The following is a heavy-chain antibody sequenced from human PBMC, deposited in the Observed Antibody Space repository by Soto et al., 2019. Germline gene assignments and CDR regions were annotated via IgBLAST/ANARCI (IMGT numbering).Heavy chain of an antibody. J-gene: IGHJ6*02. V-gene: IGHV4-39*01. CDR1: GGSISSSSYY. CDR2: IYYSGST. CDR3: ARQVGDGYKARYGMDV. Sequence: QLQLQESGPGLVKPSETLSLTCTVSGGSISSSSYYWGWIRQPPGKGLEWIGSIYYSGSTYYNPSLKSRVTISVDTSKNQFSLKLSSVTAADTAVYYCARQVGDGYKARYGMDVWGQGTTVTVSS. D-gene: IGHD5-12*01.